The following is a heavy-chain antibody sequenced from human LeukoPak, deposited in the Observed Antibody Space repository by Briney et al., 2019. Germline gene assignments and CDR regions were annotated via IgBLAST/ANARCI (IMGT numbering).Heavy chain of an antibody. Sequence: MPSETLSLTCTVSGGSISSGGYYWSWLRQHPGKGLEWSGYIYYSGSTYYNPSLKSRVTISVDTSKNQFSLKLSSVTAADTAVYYCARGSQVENDAFDIWGQGTMVTVSS. D-gene: IGHD2-15*01. V-gene: IGHV4-31*03. CDR2: IYYSGST. CDR3: ARGSQVENDAFDI. CDR1: GGSISSGGYY. J-gene: IGHJ3*02.